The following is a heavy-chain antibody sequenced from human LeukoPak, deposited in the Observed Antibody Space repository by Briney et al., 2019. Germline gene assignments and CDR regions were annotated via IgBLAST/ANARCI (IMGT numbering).Heavy chain of an antibody. J-gene: IGHJ6*03. V-gene: IGHV4-59*08. CDR2: MSYSGTS. CDR1: GGSIKTYY. CDR3: AAGSRPYYFYYMAV. Sequence: PSETLSLTCTVSGGSIKTYYWSWSRQSPGKGLEWIGSMSYSGTSNYIPSLKSRVSMTIDISKNQFSLKLTSVTAADTALYFCAAGSRPYYFYYMAVRGTGTTVTVSS.